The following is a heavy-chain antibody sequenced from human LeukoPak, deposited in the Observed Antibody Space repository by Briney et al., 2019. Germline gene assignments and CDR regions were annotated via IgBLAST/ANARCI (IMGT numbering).Heavy chain of an antibody. V-gene: IGHV1-24*01. D-gene: IGHD1-1*01. CDR2: FDPEDGET. Sequence: ASVKVSCKVSGYTLTELSMHWVRQAPGKGLEWMGGFDPEDGETIYAQKFQGRVTMTEDTSTDTAYMELSSLRSEDTAVYYYATFRSNWILDPFDYWGQGTLVTVSS. J-gene: IGHJ4*02. CDR1: GYTLTELS. CDR3: ATFRSNWILDPFDY.